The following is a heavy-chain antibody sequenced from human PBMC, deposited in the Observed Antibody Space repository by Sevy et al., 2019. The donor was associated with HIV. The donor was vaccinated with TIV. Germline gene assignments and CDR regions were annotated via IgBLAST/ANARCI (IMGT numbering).Heavy chain of an antibody. Sequence: GGSLRLSCAASGFTFSYYAMHWVRQAPGKGLEWVALISYDGSNKYYADSVRGRFTISRDNSKNTLYLQMDSLTPEDTAVYYCARDFYEFGDPRGFDYWGQGTLVTVSS. CDR3: ARDFYEFGDPRGFDY. CDR1: GFTFSYYA. CDR2: ISYDGSNK. J-gene: IGHJ4*02. D-gene: IGHD4-17*01. V-gene: IGHV3-30-3*01.